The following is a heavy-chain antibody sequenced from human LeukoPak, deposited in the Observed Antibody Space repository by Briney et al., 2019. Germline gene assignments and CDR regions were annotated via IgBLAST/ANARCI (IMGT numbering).Heavy chain of an antibody. V-gene: IGHV3-33*01. J-gene: IGHJ5*02. CDR3: ARDFEGYYYDSSGYYNWFDP. CDR2: IWYDGSNK. D-gene: IGHD3-22*01. Sequence: GGSLRLSCAASGFTFSSYGMHRVRQAPGKGLEWVAVIWYDGSNKYYADSVKGRFTISTDNSKNTLYLQMNSLRAEDTAVYYCARDFEGYYYDSSGYYNWFDPWGQGTLVTVSS. CDR1: GFTFSSYG.